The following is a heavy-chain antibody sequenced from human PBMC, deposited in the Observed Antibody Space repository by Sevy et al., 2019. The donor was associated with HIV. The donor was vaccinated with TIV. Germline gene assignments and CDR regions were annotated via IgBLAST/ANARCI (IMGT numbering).Heavy chain of an antibody. CDR2: ISHDEILK. D-gene: IGHD3-16*01. CDR3: ARDLPHLLPWELSRGSDY. V-gene: IGHV3-30*04. CDR1: GFTFSSYA. J-gene: IGHJ4*02. Sequence: GGSLRLSCTASGFTFSSYALHWFRQAPGKGLEWVAVISHDEILKEYADSVKGRFTISRDSSKNTIYLEMNSLRAEDTAVYYCARDLPHLLPWELSRGSDYWGQGTRITVSS.